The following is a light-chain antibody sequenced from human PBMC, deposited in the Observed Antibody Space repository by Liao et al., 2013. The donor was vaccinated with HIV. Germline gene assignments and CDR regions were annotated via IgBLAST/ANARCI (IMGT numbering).Light chain of an antibody. V-gene: IGLV3-21*04. CDR3: QVWDSSSDHPVV. CDR1: SIGSKS. CDR2: YDS. Sequence: SYVLTQPPSVSVAPGMTARITCGGNSIGSKSVHWYQQKPGQAPVLVIYYDSDRPSGIPERFSGSNSGNTATLTISRVEAGDEADYYCQVWDSSSDHPVVFGGGTKLTVL. J-gene: IGLJ2*01.